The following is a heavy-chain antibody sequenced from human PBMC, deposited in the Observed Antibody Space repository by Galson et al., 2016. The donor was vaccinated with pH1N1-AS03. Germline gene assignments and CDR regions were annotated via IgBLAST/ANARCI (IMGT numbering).Heavy chain of an antibody. CDR2: ISWKSGYI. CDR1: GFTFRTFG. Sequence: SLRLSCAASGFTFRTFGMHWVRQAPGKGLEWVSGISWKSGYIAYADSVKGRFTISRDNAKNALHLQMNSLRPEDTGLYYCAKDSGRLTHYYYGMDVWGQGTTVTVSS. J-gene: IGHJ6*02. CDR3: AKDSGRLTHYYYGMDV. V-gene: IGHV3-9*01. D-gene: IGHD2-15*01.